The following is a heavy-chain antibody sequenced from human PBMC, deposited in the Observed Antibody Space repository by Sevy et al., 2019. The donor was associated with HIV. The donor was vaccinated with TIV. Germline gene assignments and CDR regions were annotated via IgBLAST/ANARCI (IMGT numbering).Heavy chain of an antibody. D-gene: IGHD3-3*01. CDR2: IYYSGST. CDR1: GGSISSGGYY. CDR3: ARESAYNFADY. V-gene: IGHV4-31*03. J-gene: IGHJ4*02. Sequence: SETLSLTCTVSGGSISSGGYYWSWIRQHPGKGLEWIGYIYYSGSTYYNPSLKSRITISVDTSKNQFYRKLSSVTAADTAVYYSARESAYNFADYWGQGTLVTVSS.